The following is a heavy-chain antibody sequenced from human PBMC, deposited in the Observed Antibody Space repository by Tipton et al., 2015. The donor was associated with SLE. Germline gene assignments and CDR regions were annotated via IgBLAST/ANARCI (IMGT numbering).Heavy chain of an antibody. D-gene: IGHD6-19*01. J-gene: IGHJ6*03. CDR1: GYTFTSFA. V-gene: IGHV1-3*01. CDR3: ARDAGGQWLVTHYMDV. CDR2: ITAGNGNT. Sequence: QLVQSGAEVKKPGASVKVSCKASGYTFTSFAIHWVRQDPGQRLEWMGWITAGNGNTKYSRKFQDRLTISRDTSANTAYTELSSLRSEDTALYYCARDAGGQWLVTHYMDVWGNGTTVTVSS.